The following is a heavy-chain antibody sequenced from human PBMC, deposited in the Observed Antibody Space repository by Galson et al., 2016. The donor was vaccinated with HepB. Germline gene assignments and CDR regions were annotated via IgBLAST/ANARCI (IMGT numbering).Heavy chain of an antibody. V-gene: IGHV3-33*06. J-gene: IGHJ5*02. CDR2: LSSDGNKK. CDR3: AKVCLRQCSRSSCFLSDL. CDR1: GFSFTISG. D-gene: IGHD2-15*01. Sequence: SLRLSCAASGFSFTISGMHWVRQTPGKGLEWVAFLSSDGNKKDYAESVKGRFIMSKDNSHKTFFLQMNSLRVDDTAVYYCAKVCLRQCSRSSCFLSDLWGQGHQVTVSS.